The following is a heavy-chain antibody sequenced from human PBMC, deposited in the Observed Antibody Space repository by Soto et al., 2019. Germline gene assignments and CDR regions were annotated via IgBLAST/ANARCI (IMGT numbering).Heavy chain of an antibody. Sequence: GGSLRLSCAASGFTFRSYWMQWVRQAPGKGLVWVSWINSDGSSTSYADSVKGRFTISRDNAKNTLYLQMNSLRAEDTAVYYCASGGSSLNFDSWGQGNLVTVSS. CDR3: ASGGSSLNFDS. CDR2: INSDGSST. J-gene: IGHJ4*02. CDR1: GFTFRSYW. V-gene: IGHV3-74*01. D-gene: IGHD6-6*01.